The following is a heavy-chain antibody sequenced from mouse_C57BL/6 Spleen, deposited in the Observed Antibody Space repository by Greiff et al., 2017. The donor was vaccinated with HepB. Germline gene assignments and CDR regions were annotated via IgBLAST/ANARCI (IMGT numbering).Heavy chain of an antibody. J-gene: IGHJ2*01. CDR2: IYPRSGNT. D-gene: IGHD2-4*01. CDR3: ARIYDYDRYFDY. Sequence: VKLMKSGAELARPGASVKLSCKASGYTFTSYGISWVKQRTGQGLEWIGEIYPRSGNTYYNEKFKGKATLTADKSSSTAYMELRSLTSEDSAVYFCARIYDYDRYFDYWGQGTTLTVSS. CDR1: GYTFTSYG. V-gene: IGHV1-81*01.